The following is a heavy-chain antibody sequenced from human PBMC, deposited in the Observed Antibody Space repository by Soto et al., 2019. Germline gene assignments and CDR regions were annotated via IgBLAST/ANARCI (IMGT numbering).Heavy chain of an antibody. CDR3: ARPTYGMDG. CDR2: ISSSSSYI. Sequence: EGSLRLSCAAAGFTFSSYSMNRVHQAPGKGLEWVSSISSSSSYIYYADSVKGRFTISRDNAKNSLYLKMNSLRAEDTAGYYCARPTYGMDGWGQGPTVTF. V-gene: IGHV3-21*01. J-gene: IGHJ6*02. CDR1: GFTFSSYS.